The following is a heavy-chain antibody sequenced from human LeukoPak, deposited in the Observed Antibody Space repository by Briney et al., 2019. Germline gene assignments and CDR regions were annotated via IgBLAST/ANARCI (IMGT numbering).Heavy chain of an antibody. Sequence: GGSLRLSCAASGFTFCSYGMHWVRQAPGKGLEWVAFIRYDGSNKYYADSVKGRFTISRDNSKNTLYLQMNSLRAEDTAVYYCARLPAYCSSTSCYYDYWGQGTLVTVSS. CDR2: IRYDGSNK. D-gene: IGHD2-2*01. CDR3: ARLPAYCSSTSCYYDY. J-gene: IGHJ4*02. V-gene: IGHV3-30*02. CDR1: GFTFCSYG.